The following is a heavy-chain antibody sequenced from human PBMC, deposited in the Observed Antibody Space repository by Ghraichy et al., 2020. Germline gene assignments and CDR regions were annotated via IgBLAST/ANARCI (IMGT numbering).Heavy chain of an antibody. CDR3: AKEAAAHPDYFDS. CDR1: GFTFSSYA. CDR2: SSGSGSST. D-gene: IGHD6-13*01. Sequence: GGSLRLSCIASGFTFSSYAMSWVRQAPGKGLEWVSASSGSGSSTYYADSVKGRFTISRDNSKSMVFLQMNSLRAEDTAVYYCAKEAAAHPDYFDSWGQGTLVTVSS. V-gene: IGHV3-23*01. J-gene: IGHJ4*02.